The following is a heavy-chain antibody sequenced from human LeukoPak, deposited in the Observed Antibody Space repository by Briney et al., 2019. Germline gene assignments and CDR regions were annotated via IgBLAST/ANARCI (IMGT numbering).Heavy chain of an antibody. CDR3: ARDSSGWYSDYFDY. CDR2: ISGSGAGT. CDR1: GFTFSNAW. D-gene: IGHD6-19*01. Sequence: PGGSLRLSCAASGFTFSNAWMTWVRQAPGKGLEWVSGISGSGAGTYYADSVKGRFTISRDNSKNTLYLQMNSLRAEDTAVYYCARDSSGWYSDYFDYWGQGTLVTVSS. V-gene: IGHV3-23*01. J-gene: IGHJ4*02.